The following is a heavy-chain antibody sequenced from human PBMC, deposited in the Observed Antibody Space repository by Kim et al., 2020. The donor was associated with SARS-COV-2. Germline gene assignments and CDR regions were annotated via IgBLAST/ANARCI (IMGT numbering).Heavy chain of an antibody. CDR3: ARDHEVTALFGY. Sequence: SYADSVKGRFTISRDNAKNTLYLQMNSLRAEDTAVYYCARDHEVTALFGYWGQGTLVTVSS. D-gene: IGHD5-18*01. J-gene: IGHJ4*02. V-gene: IGHV3-74*01.